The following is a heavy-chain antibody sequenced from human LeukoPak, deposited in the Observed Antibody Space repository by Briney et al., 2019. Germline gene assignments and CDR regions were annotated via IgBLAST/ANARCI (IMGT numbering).Heavy chain of an antibody. CDR2: IRSKAHGGTA. J-gene: IGHJ4*02. CDR1: GFTFGDYA. D-gene: IGHD1-26*01. V-gene: IGHV3-49*04. CDR3: TKSGTAIVGTTAAYYFDY. Sequence: GGSLRLSCTASGFTFGDYAMSWVRQAPGKGLEWVGFIRSKAHGGTAEYAASVKGRFTISRDDSKSIAYLQMNSLKTEDTAVYYCTKSGTAIVGTTAAYYFDYWGQGTLVTVSS.